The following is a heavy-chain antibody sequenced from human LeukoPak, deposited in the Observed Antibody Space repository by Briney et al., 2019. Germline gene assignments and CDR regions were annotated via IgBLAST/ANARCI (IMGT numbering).Heavy chain of an antibody. D-gene: IGHD3-3*01. V-gene: IGHV4-59*08. CDR2: VYNSGST. Sequence: KPSETLSLTCSVSGGSISIYYWSWIRQPPGKGLEWISYVYNSGSTDYNPSLKSRVTISVDTSKNQFSLKVNSVTAADTAVYYCASTKLYYDFWSGYNYYGMDVWGQGTTVTVSS. CDR3: ASTKLYYDFWSGYNYYGMDV. J-gene: IGHJ6*02. CDR1: GGSISIYY.